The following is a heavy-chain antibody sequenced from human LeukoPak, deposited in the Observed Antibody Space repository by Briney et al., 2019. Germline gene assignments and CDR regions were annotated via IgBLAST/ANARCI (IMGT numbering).Heavy chain of an antibody. CDR2: IYYSGST. J-gene: IGHJ3*01. CDR3: ARPSLDYGGIDAFDF. D-gene: IGHD4-23*01. V-gene: IGHV4-59*08. Sequence: SETLSLTCAVSGGSISSYYWSWFRQSPEKGLEWIGFIYYSGSTNYNPSLKSRVTISVDTSKNQFSLKLSSVTAADTAVYYCARPSLDYGGIDAFDFWGQGTLVTVSS. CDR1: GGSISSYY.